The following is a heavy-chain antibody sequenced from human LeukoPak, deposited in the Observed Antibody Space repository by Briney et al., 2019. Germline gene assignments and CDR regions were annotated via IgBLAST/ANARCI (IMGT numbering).Heavy chain of an antibody. J-gene: IGHJ3*02. CDR2: ISGSGGRT. CDR1: GFTFSDYY. D-gene: IGHD6-19*01. CDR3: AKDLVAVAGTQTFAFDI. Sequence: GGSLRLSCAASGFTFSDYYMSWVRQAPGKGLEWVSAISGSGGRTYYADSVKGRFTISRDNSKNTLYLQMNSLRAEDTAVYYCAKDLVAVAGTQTFAFDIWGQGTMVTVSS. V-gene: IGHV3-23*01.